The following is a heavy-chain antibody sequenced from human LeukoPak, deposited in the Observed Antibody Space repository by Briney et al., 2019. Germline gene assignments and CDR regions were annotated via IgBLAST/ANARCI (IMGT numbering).Heavy chain of an antibody. Sequence: ASVKVSCKASGYTFTGYCMHWVRLAPGQGFEWMGTINPSGGSTRYAQKFQGRVTMTRDMSTSTVYMELSSLRSEDTAVYYCAILHSSSWYFWFDPWGQGTLVTVSS. D-gene: IGHD6-13*01. V-gene: IGHV1-46*01. CDR1: GYTFTGYC. CDR3: AILHSSSWYFWFDP. J-gene: IGHJ5*02. CDR2: INPSGGST.